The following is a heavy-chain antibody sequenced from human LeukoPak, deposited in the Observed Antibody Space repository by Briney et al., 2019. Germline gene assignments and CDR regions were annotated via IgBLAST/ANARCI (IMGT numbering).Heavy chain of an antibody. CDR1: GGSFSGYY. J-gene: IGHJ4*02. CDR3: ARGRGAVAGTDFDY. CDR2: INHSGST. D-gene: IGHD6-19*01. Sequence: SETLSLTRAVYGGSFSGYYWSWIRQPPGKGLEWIGEINHSGSTNYNPSLKSRVTISVDTSKNQFSLKLSSVTAADTAVYYCARGRGAVAGTDFDYWGQGTLVTVSS. V-gene: IGHV4-34*01.